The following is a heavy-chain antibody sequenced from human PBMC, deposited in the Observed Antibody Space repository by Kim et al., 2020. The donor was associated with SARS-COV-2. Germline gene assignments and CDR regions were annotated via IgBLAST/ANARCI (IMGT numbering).Heavy chain of an antibody. Sequence: GGSLRLSCAASGFTFSSYEMNWVRQAPGKGLEWVSYIIGIGTTIYYADSVRGRFTISRDNDKNALYLQMNSLRAENTVVYYCARGPSYSPFDYWGQGTLVTVSS. CDR1: GFTFSSYE. CDR2: IIGIGTTI. J-gene: IGHJ4*02. V-gene: IGHV3-48*03. D-gene: IGHD1-26*01. CDR3: ARGPSYSPFDY.